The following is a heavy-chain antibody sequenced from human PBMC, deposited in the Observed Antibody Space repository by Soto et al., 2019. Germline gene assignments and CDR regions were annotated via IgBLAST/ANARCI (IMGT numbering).Heavy chain of an antibody. CDR2: VSGRGANT. J-gene: IGHJ4*02. D-gene: IGHD6-19*01. V-gene: IGHV3-23*04. Sequence: DVQLVESGGGFVQPGGSLRVSCAASGFTFSSYTMGWVRQAPGKGLEWVSSVSGRGANTYYADSVKGRFTMSRYNSKNTLYLQMNNLRGEDTAVYYCAKDRGGFANGWEYFDFWGQGTLVIVSS. CDR1: GFTFSSYT. CDR3: AKDRGGFANGWEYFDF.